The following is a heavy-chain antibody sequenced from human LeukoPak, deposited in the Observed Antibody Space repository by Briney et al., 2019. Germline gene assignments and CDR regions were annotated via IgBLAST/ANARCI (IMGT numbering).Heavy chain of an antibody. CDR1: GYTFTSYY. CDR2: INPTGGST. Sequence: ASVKVSCKASGYTFTSYYMHWVRQAPGQGLEWMGIINPTGGSTTYAQKFQGRVTMTRDTSTSTAYMELSSLRSEDTAVYYCARGGIVVVPAAIRTAYNWFDPWGQGTLVTVSS. CDR3: ARGGIVVVPAAIRTAYNWFDP. J-gene: IGHJ5*02. V-gene: IGHV1-46*01. D-gene: IGHD2-2*02.